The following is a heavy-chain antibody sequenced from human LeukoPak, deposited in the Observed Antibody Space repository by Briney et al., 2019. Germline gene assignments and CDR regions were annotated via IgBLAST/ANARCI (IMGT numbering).Heavy chain of an antibody. D-gene: IGHD4-17*01. CDR1: GFTVSSNY. Sequence: GGSLRLSCAASGFTVSSNYMSWVRQAPGKRLEWVSVIYSGGSTYYADSVKGRFTISRDNSKNTLYLQMNSLRAEDTAVYYCARAPYGDLTRYYYYYMDVWGKGTTVTVSS. J-gene: IGHJ6*03. V-gene: IGHV3-53*01. CDR3: ARAPYGDLTRYYYYYMDV. CDR2: IYSGGST.